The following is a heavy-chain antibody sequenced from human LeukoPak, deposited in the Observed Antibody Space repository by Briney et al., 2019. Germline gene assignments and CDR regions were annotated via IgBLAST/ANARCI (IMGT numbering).Heavy chain of an antibody. CDR1: GVSISTYS. D-gene: IGHD5-24*01. CDR2: IYYSGST. Sequence: SGTLSLTCTVSGVSISTYSWSWIRQPPGKGLEWIGYIYYSGSTNYNPSLKSRVTISVDTSKNQFSLKLSSVTAADTAVYYCARHRRDGYNPMGAFDIWGQGTMVTVSS. J-gene: IGHJ3*02. V-gene: IGHV4-59*08. CDR3: ARHRRDGYNPMGAFDI.